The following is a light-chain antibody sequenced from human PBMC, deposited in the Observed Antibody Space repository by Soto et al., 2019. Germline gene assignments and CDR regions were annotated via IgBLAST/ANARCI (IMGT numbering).Light chain of an antibody. CDR3: QQRSNWPPT. Sequence: DIVLTQSPATLSLSPGERATLSCRASQSVVSFLAWYQHKPGQAPRLLIYDTSNRATGIPARFSGSGSGTDFTLTISSLEPEDFAVYYCQQRSNWPPTFGQGTKVDIK. V-gene: IGKV3-11*01. J-gene: IGKJ1*01. CDR2: DTS. CDR1: QSVVSF.